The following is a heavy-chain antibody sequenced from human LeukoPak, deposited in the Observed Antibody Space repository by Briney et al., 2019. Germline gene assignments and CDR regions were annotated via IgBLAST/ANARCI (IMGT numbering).Heavy chain of an antibody. J-gene: IGHJ5*02. D-gene: IGHD2-8*01. V-gene: IGHV1-8*01. Sequence: ASVKVSFKCSGYTFTSYDINWVRQPPGQGLEWMGWMNPNIGSTGYAQKFQGRVTMTRDTSISTAYMELSSLRSDDTAVYCGAKWVQAPGFGLWGQGTLVTVSS. CDR1: GYTFTSYD. CDR3: AKWVQAPGFGL. CDR2: MNPNIGST.